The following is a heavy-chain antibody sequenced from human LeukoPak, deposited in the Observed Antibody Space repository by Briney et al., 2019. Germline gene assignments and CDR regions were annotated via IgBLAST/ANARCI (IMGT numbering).Heavy chain of an antibody. CDR1: GFTFSSYS. Sequence: GGSLTLSCAASGFTFSSYSMNWVRQAPGKGLEWVSYISSSSSTICYADSVKGRFTISRDNAKNSLYLQMNSLRAENTAVYYCARELTVAGHYMDVWGKGTTVTVS. CDR2: ISSSSSTI. D-gene: IGHD6-19*01. CDR3: ARELTVAGHYMDV. V-gene: IGHV3-48*01. J-gene: IGHJ6*03.